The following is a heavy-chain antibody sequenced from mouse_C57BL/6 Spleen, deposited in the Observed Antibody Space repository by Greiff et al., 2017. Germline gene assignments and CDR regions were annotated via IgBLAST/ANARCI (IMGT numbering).Heavy chain of an antibody. V-gene: IGHV1-64*01. CDR1: GYTFTSYW. CDR3: ARGGNGPYYAMDY. J-gene: IGHJ4*01. Sequence: QVQPQQPGAELVKPGASVKLSCKASGYTFTSYWMHWVKQRPGQGLEWIGMIHPNSGSPNYNEKFKSKATLSVDQSSSTAYMQLSSLTSEDSAVYYCARGGNGPYYAMDYWGQGTSVTVAA. CDR2: IHPNSGSP. D-gene: IGHD1-1*02.